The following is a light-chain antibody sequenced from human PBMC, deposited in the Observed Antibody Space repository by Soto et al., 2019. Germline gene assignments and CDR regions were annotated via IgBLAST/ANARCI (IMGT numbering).Light chain of an antibody. CDR1: QRVTNSY. V-gene: IGKV3-20*01. CDR2: GAS. J-gene: IGKJ1*01. CDR3: HQSGTSPRT. Sequence: EIVLSQSPDTLSLSPGERATLSCRASQRVTNSYLAWYQQKPGQAPRLLIFGASNRATGIPDRFSGSGSGTDFTLTISSLEPEDFALYFCHQSGTSPRTFGRGTKVEF.